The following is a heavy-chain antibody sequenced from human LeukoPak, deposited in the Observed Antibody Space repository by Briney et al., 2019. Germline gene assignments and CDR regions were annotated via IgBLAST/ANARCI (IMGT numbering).Heavy chain of an antibody. CDR3: ARGRWELDY. CDR2: ISSSGSTI. D-gene: IGHD1-26*01. Sequence: GGSLRLSCAVSGCTFSSYEMNWVRQAPGQGLEWVSYISSSGSTIYYADSVKSRFTISRDNAKNSLYLQMNSLRAEDTAVYYCARGRWELDYWGQGTLVTVSS. J-gene: IGHJ4*02. V-gene: IGHV3-48*03. CDR1: GCTFSSYE.